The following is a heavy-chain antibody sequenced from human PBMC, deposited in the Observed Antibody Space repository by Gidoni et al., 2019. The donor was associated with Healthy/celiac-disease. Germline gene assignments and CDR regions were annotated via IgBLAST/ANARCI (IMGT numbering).Heavy chain of an antibody. CDR3: ARHGSGSYRGYGMDV. Sequence: EVQLVESGGGLVKPGGSLRLSCAASGCTFSGYSMNWVRQAPGKGLEWVSSISSSISYIYYADSVKGRFTISRDNAKNSLYLQMNSLRAEDTAVYYCARHGSGSYRGYGMDVWGQGTTVTVSS. CDR2: ISSSISYI. V-gene: IGHV3-21*01. D-gene: IGHD3-10*01. CDR1: GCTFSGYS. J-gene: IGHJ6*02.